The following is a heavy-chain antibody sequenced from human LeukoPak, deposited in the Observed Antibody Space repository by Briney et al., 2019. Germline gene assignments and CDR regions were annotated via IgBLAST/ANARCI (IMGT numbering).Heavy chain of an antibody. D-gene: IGHD3-3*01. CDR3: ARVSSYYDFSSGYPAHFDY. CDR1: GYTFTGYY. V-gene: IGHV1-2*02. Sequence: EASVKVSCKASGYTFTGYYMHWVRQAPGQGLEWMGWINPNSGGTNYAQKFQGRVTMTRDTSISTAYMELSRLRSDDTAVYYCARVSSYYDFSSGYPAHFDYSGQGTLVTVSS. CDR2: INPNSGGT. J-gene: IGHJ4*02.